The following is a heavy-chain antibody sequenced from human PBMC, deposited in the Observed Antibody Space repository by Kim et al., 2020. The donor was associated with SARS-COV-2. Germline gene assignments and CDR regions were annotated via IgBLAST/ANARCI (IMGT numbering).Heavy chain of an antibody. CDR1: GFAFSRYG. CDR2: IYYDSSNK. CDR3: ARDGVCGGDHCHHDY. V-gene: IGHV3-30*12. J-gene: IGHJ4*02. Sequence: GGSLRLSCAASGFAFSRYGMHWVRQAPGKGLQWVALIYYDSSNKYYADSVKGRFTISRDNSNNTLYLQMNSLRAEDSGVYYCARDGVCGGDHCHHDYWGQGTLVTVSS. D-gene: IGHD2-21*02.